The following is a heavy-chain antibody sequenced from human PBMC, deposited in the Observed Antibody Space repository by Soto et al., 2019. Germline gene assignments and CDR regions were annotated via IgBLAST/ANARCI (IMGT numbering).Heavy chain of an antibody. D-gene: IGHD2-2*01. V-gene: IGHV3-13*01. CDR3: ARGAEDAAYYYYMDV. CDR2: IGTAGDT. J-gene: IGHJ6*03. Sequence: GGSLRLSCAASGFTFSSYDMHWVRQATGKGLEWVSAIGTAGDTYYPGSVKGRFTISRENAKNSLYLQMNSLRAGDTAVYYCARGAEDAAYYYYMDVWGKGTTVTVSS. CDR1: GFTFSSYD.